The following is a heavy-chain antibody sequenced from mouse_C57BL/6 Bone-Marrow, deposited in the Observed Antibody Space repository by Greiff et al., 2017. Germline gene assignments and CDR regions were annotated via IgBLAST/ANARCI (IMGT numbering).Heavy chain of an antibody. Sequence: QVQLQQSGAELMKPGASVKLSCKATGYTFTGYWIEWVKQRPGHGLEWIGEILPGSGSTNYNEKFKGKATLTADTSSTTAYMQLSSLTTEDSAIYDCARRGYGGCSGYFDVGGTGTTVTVS. CDR3: ARRGYGGCSGYFDV. CDR2: ILPGSGST. J-gene: IGHJ1*03. D-gene: IGHD1-1*01. V-gene: IGHV1-9*01. CDR1: GYTFTGYW.